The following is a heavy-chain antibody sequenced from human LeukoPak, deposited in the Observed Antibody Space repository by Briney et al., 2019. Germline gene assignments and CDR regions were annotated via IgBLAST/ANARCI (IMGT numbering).Heavy chain of an antibody. J-gene: IGHJ4*02. V-gene: IGHV4-34*01. CDR3: ARVLRYYDSSGYHLNPYFDY. CDR1: GGSFSGYY. CDR2: INHSGST. Sequence: SETLSLTCAVYGGSFSGYYWSWIRQPPGKGLEWIGEINHSGSTNYNPSLKSRVTISVDTSKNQFSLKLSSVTAADTAVYYCARVLRYYDSSGYHLNPYFDYWGQGTLVTVSS. D-gene: IGHD3-22*01.